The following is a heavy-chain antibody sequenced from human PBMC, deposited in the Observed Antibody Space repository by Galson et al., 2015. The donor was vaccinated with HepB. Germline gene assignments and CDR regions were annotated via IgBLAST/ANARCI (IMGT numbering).Heavy chain of an antibody. CDR1: GFTFSSYG. CDR3: STDFDY. Sequence: SLRLSCAASGFTFSSYGMHWVRQAPGKGLEWVAVISYDGSNKFYADSVKGRFTISRDNSKNTPYLQMNSLRAEDTAVYYCSTDFDYWGQGTLVTVSS. V-gene: IGHV3-30*03. CDR2: ISYDGSNK. J-gene: IGHJ4*02.